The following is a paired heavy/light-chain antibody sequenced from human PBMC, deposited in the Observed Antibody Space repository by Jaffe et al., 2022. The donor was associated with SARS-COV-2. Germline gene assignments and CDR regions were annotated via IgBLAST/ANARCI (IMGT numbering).Heavy chain of an antibody. D-gene: IGHD6-13*01. CDR2: IYHSGTI. Sequence: QVQLQESGPGLVTPSGTLSLTCAVSGGSISSNNWWNWVRQPPGKGLEWIGEIYHSGTINYNPSLKARVTMSVDKSRNQISLNLSSVTAADTAVYYCARDRRSSWPYNWFDPWGQGTLVTVSS. CDR3: ARDRRSSWPYNWFDP. J-gene: IGHJ5*02. CDR1: GGSISSNNW. V-gene: IGHV4-4*02.
Light chain of an antibody. J-gene: IGKJ4*01. CDR2: DAS. Sequence: EIVLTQSPATLSLSPGERATLSCRASQSVSNYLAWYQQKPGQAPRLLIYDASNRATGIPARFSGSGSGTDFTLTISSLEPEDFAVYYCQQRGNWPLLTFGGGTKVEI. CDR1: QSVSNY. V-gene: IGKV3-11*01. CDR3: QQRGNWPLLT.